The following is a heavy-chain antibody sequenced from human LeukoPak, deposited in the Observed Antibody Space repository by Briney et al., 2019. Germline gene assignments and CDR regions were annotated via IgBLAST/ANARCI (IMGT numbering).Heavy chain of an antibody. J-gene: IGHJ4*02. CDR3: ARDDDYGAYDY. CDR2: ISSSSSYI. V-gene: IGHV3-21*01. Sequence: MSGGSLRLSCAASGFTFSSYSMNWVRQAPGKGLEWVSSISSSSSYIHHADSVKGRFTISRDNAKNSLYRQMSSLRAEDTAVYYCARDDDYGAYDYWGQGTLVTVSS. CDR1: GFTFSSYS. D-gene: IGHD4-17*01.